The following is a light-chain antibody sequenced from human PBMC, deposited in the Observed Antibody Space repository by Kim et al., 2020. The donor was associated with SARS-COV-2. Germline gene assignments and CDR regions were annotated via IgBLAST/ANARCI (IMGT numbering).Light chain of an antibody. CDR2: YDS. Sequence: APGKTARITCGGNNIGSKSVHWYQRKPGQAPVLVIYYDSYRPSGVPERFSGSNSGNTATLTISRVEAGDEADYYCQVWDSSSDRVVFGGGTQLTVL. CDR1: NIGSKS. V-gene: IGLV3-21*04. CDR3: QVWDSSSDRVV. J-gene: IGLJ2*01.